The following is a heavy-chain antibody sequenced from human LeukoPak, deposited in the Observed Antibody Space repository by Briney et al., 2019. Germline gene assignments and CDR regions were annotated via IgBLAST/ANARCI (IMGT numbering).Heavy chain of an antibody. CDR1: GFTFGRYA. CDR2: ISGSGGST. CDR3: AKAHSSTWYEFDY. Sequence: PGGSLRLSCAASGFTFGRYAMSWVRQAPGKGLEWVSSISGSGGSTYYADSVKGRFTISRDNSKNTLYLQMHSLRAEDTAVYYCAKAHSSTWYEFDYWGQGTLVTVSS. D-gene: IGHD6-13*01. V-gene: IGHV3-23*01. J-gene: IGHJ4*02.